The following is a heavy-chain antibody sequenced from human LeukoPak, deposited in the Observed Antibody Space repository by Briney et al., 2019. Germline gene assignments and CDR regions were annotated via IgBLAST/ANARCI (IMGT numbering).Heavy chain of an antibody. D-gene: IGHD5-24*01. V-gene: IGHV1-2*04. J-gene: IGHJ6*02. CDR1: GYTFTGYY. Sequence: GASVKVSCKASGYTFTGYYMHWVRQAPGQGLEWMGWINPNSGGTNYAQKFQGWVTMTRDTSISTAYMELSRLRSDDTAVYYCAREPFGDGYNYGGGYYGMDVWGQGTTVTVSS. CDR2: INPNSGGT. CDR3: AREPFGDGYNYGGGYYGMDV.